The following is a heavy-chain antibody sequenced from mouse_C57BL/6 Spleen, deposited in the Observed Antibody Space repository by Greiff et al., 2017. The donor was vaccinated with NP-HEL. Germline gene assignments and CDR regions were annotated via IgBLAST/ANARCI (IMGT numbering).Heavy chain of an antibody. J-gene: IGHJ4*01. CDR3: VSSYDYEGAMDY. CDR1: GFSFNTYA. CDR2: IRSKSNNYAT. V-gene: IGHV10-1*01. D-gene: IGHD2-4*01. Sequence: DAGGGLVQPKGSLKLSCAASGFSFNTYAMNWVRQAPGKGLEWVARIRSKSNNYATYYADSVKDRFTISRDDSESMLYLQMNNLKTEDTAMYYCVSSYDYEGAMDYWGQGTSVTVSS.